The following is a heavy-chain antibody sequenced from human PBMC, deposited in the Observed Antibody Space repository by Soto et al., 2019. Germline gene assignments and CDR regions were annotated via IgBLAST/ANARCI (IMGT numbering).Heavy chain of an antibody. Sequence: SVKVSCKASGGTFSSYAISWVRQAPGQGLEWMGGIIPIFGTANYAQKFQGRVTTTADESTITAYMELSSLRSEDTAVYYWARVPLWVGATARHAFDIWGQGTMVTVSS. CDR3: ARVPLWVGATARHAFDI. CDR1: GGTFSSYA. J-gene: IGHJ3*02. V-gene: IGHV1-69*13. CDR2: IIPIFGTA. D-gene: IGHD1-26*01.